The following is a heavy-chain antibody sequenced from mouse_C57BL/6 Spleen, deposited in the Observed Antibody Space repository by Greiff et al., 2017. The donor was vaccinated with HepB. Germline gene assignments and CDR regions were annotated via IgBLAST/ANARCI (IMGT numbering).Heavy chain of an antibody. J-gene: IGHJ2*01. CDR2: IRLKSDNYAT. CDR3: TGCGCSGFDY. CDR1: GFTFSNDW. V-gene: IGHV6-3*01. D-gene: IGHD3-2*02. Sequence: EVKLMESGGGLVQPGGSMKLSCVASGFTFSNDWMNWVRQSPEKGLEWVAQIRLKSDNYATHYAESVKGRFTISRDESKSSVYLQMNNLRAVDTGIYYCTGCGCSGFDYWCQGTTLRVSS.